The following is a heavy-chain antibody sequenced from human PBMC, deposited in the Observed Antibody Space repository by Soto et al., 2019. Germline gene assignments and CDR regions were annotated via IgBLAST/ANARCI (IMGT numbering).Heavy chain of an antibody. CDR1: GYTLSNFA. J-gene: IGHJ6*02. Sequence: QVQLVQSGAEVKKPGASVKVSCKASGYTLSNFAMHWVRQAPGQRLEWMGWINPGNGNTKYSQTFQGRVTITRDTSASTAYMELSSLRSEDTAVYYCARAVARGVKTIYYYYGMDVWGQGTTVTVSS. CDR3: ARAVARGVKTIYYYYGMDV. CDR2: INPGNGNT. V-gene: IGHV1-3*01. D-gene: IGHD3-10*01.